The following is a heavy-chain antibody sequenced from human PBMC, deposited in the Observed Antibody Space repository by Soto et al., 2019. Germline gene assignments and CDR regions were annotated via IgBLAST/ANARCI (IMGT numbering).Heavy chain of an antibody. V-gene: IGHV3-23*01. D-gene: IGHD2-15*01. J-gene: IGHJ5*02. CDR2: ISGSGGST. CDR1: GFIFSSYA. CDR3: AKDQARDIVVVVAANRYDWFDP. Sequence: SLRLSCAASGFIFSSYAMSWVRQAPGKGLEWVSAISGSGGSTYYADSVKGRFTISRDNSKNTPYLQMNSLRAEDTAVYYCAKDQARDIVVVVAANRYDWFDPWGQGTLVTVSS.